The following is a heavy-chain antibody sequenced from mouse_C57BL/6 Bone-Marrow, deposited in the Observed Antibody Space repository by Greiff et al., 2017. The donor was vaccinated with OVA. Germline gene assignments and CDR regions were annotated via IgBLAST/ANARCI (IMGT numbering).Heavy chain of an antibody. D-gene: IGHD2-2*01. Sequence: QVQLKESGPGLVQPSQSLSITCTVSGFSLTSYGVHWVRQSPGKGLEWLGVIWSGGSTDYNAAFISRLGISKDNSKCQVFFKMNSLQADDTAIYYCARTPYVYDWTWFAYWGQGTLVTVSA. CDR3: ARTPYVYDWTWFAY. J-gene: IGHJ3*01. V-gene: IGHV2-2*01. CDR1: GFSLTSYG. CDR2: IWSGGST.